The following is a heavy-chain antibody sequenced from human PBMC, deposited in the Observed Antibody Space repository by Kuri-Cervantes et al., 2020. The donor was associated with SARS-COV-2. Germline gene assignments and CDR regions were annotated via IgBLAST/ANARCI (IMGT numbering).Heavy chain of an antibody. J-gene: IGHJ4*02. CDR3: ALDSIGAGIAAVGNFDY. CDR1: GYTFTSYD. Sequence: ASAKVSCKASGYTFTSYDINWVRQATGQGLGWMGWRNPNSGNTGYAQKFQGRVTMTRNTSISTAYMELSSLRSEDRAVYYFALDSIGAGIAAVGNFDYWGQGTLVTVSS. V-gene: IGHV1-8*01. D-gene: IGHD6-13*01. CDR2: RNPNSGNT.